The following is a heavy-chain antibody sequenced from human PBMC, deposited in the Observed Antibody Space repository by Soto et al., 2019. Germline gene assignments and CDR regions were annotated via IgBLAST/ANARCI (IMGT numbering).Heavy chain of an antibody. V-gene: IGHV1-58*01. Sequence: SVKASCKASGCTFTSSAVQWVRQARGQRQEWIGWIVVGSGNTNYAQKFQERVTITRDMSTSTAYIELSSLRSEDTAVYYCVVYLKPVYYYDSLVYRPRVIYAMVVWG. CDR3: VVYLKPVYYYDSLVYRPRVIYAMVV. D-gene: IGHD3-22*01. CDR2: IVVGSGNT. J-gene: IGHJ6*01. CDR1: GCTFTSSA.